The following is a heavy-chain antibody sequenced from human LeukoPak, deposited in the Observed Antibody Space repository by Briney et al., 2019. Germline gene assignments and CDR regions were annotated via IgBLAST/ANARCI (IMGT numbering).Heavy chain of an antibody. V-gene: IGHV1-46*01. CDR3: ARSRGRPAALRTYNWFDP. J-gene: IGHJ5*02. CDR1: GYTFTSYY. Sequence: ASMKVSCKASGYTFTSYYMHWVRQAPGQGLEWMGIINPSGGSTSYAQKFQGRVTITRNTSMSTAYMELSSLRSEDTAVYYCARSRGRPAALRTYNWFDPWGQGTLVTVSS. CDR2: INPSGGST. D-gene: IGHD2-2*01.